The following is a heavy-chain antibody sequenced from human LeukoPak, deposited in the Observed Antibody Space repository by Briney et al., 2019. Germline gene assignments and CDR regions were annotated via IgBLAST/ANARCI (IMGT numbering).Heavy chain of an antibody. CDR1: GFTFDDYA. V-gene: IGHV3-9*01. Sequence: PGGSLRLSCAASGFTFDDYAMHWVRHAPGKGLEWVSGISWNSGSIGYADSVKGRFTISRDNAKSSLYLQMNSLRAEDTALYYCAKVRQWLVQDDAFDIWGQGTMVTVSS. J-gene: IGHJ3*02. CDR2: ISWNSGSI. D-gene: IGHD6-19*01. CDR3: AKVRQWLVQDDAFDI.